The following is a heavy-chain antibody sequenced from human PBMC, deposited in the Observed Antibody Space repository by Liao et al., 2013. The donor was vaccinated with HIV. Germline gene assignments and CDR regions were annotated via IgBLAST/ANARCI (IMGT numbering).Heavy chain of an antibody. D-gene: IGHD3-16*01. CDR3: ARVPPLITFGGVIPYSFDY. J-gene: IGHJ4*02. CDR2: INHSGST. Sequence: QVQLQESGPGLVKPSETLSLTCAVYDGSFSGYSWSWIRQPPGMGLEWIGEINHSGSTNYNPSLKSRVTISVDTSKNQFSLKLSSVTAADTAVYYCARVPPLITFGGVIPYSFDYWGQGTLVTVSS. V-gene: IGHV4-34*10. CDR1: DGSFSGYS.